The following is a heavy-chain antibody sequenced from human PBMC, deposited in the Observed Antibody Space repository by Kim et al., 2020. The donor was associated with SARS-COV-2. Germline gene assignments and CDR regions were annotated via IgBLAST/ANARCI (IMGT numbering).Heavy chain of an antibody. CDR1: GYTFTSYA. CDR3: ARDAGQLELLWFGELLTDDAFDI. V-gene: IGHV7-4-1*02. D-gene: IGHD3-10*01. J-gene: IGHJ3*02. Sequence: ASVKVSCKASGYTFTSYAMNWVRQAPGQGLEWMGWINTNTGNPTYAQGFTGRFVFSLDTSVSTAYLQISSLKAEDTAVYYCARDAGQLELLWFGELLTDDAFDIWGQGTMVTVSS. CDR2: INTNTGNP.